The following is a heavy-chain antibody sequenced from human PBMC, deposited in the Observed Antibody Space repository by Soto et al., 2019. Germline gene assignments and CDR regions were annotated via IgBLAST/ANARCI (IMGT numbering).Heavy chain of an antibody. CDR1: GFTFSDHY. J-gene: IGHJ4*02. Sequence: GGSLRLSCAASGFTFSDHYMSWIRQTPGKGLEWVSFISSTGNTIYYADSVKGRFTISRDNAKNSLYLQMNSLRAEDTALYYCARDLAGDSSPWWGQGTLVTVSS. V-gene: IGHV3-11*01. CDR2: ISSTGNTI. CDR3: ARDLAGDSSPW. D-gene: IGHD2-21*02.